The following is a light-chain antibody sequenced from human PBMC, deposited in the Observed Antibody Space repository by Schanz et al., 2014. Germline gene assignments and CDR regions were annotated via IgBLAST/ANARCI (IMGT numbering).Light chain of an antibody. V-gene: IGKV1-5*03. J-gene: IGKJ1*01. CDR2: KAS. CDR1: QSISSW. Sequence: DIQMPQSPSSLSASVGARVTITCRASQSISSWLAWYQQKPEKAPRLLIYKASSLQSGVPSRFSGSRSGTEFTLTISSLQPDDFATYYCQQYNSYPGTFGQGTKVEIK. CDR3: QQYNSYPGT.